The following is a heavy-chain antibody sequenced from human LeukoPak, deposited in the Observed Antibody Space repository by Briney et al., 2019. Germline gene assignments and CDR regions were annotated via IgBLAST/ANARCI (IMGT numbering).Heavy chain of an antibody. J-gene: IGHJ6*03. CDR2: IIPIFGTA. D-gene: IGHD3-16*01. CDR1: GGTFSSYA. CDR3: ARARLRSSDHAVYYYYYMDV. Sequence: ASVKVSCKASGGTFSSYAISWVRQAPGQGLEWMGGIIPIFGTANYAQKFQGRATITADESTSTAYMELSSLRSEDTAVYYCARARLRSSDHAVYYYYYMDVWGKGTTVTVSS. V-gene: IGHV1-69*13.